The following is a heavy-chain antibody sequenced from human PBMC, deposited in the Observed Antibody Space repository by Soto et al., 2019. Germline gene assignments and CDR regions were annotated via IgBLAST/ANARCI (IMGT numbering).Heavy chain of an antibody. CDR1: GFTFSSYS. J-gene: IGHJ3*01. Sequence: GGSLRLSCAASGFTFSSYSMNWVRQAPGKGLVWVSWISSTSSYIYYADSVKGRFTISRDNAKNSLYLQMNSLRVEDTAVYYCARDFRELLLGDDAFDLWGQGTMVTVSS. CDR2: ISSTSSYI. V-gene: IGHV3-21*01. D-gene: IGHD1-26*01. CDR3: ARDFRELLLGDDAFDL.